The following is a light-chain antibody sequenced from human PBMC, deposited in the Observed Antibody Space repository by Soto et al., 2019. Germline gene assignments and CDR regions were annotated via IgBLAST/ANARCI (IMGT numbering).Light chain of an antibody. CDR3: QQYCSAQWT. V-gene: IGKV3-20*01. J-gene: IGKJ1*01. Sequence: EIVLTKSPGQLSLSPGDIATLSCRASKSVCSSYLAWYQQKPGQAPRLLIYGASSRATGIPERFSGSGSWTEVTLTISRLEPEDVAVYYCQQYCSAQWTFGQGTKVEIK. CDR1: KSVCSSY. CDR2: GAS.